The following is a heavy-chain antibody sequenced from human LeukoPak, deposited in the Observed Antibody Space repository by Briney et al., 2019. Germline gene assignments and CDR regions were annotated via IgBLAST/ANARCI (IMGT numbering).Heavy chain of an antibody. V-gene: IGHV5-51*01. D-gene: IGHD3-10*01. Sequence: GESLKISCKGSGYSFTSYWIGWVRQLPGKGLEGMGIIYPGDSDTRYSPSFQGQVTISADKSISTAYLQWSSLKASDTAMYYCARLVKWFRGSWAYFDYWGQGTLVTVSS. CDR3: ARLVKWFRGSWAYFDY. CDR1: GYSFTSYW. CDR2: IYPGDSDT. J-gene: IGHJ4*02.